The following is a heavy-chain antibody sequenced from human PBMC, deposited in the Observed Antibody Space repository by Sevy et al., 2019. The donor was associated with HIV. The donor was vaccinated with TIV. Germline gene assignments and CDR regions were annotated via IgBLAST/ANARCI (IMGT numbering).Heavy chain of an antibody. CDR1: GFTFNTAW. CDR2: IHTKTDGGTT. V-gene: IGHV3-15*01. J-gene: IGHJ4*02. CDR3: TTNVLWRGTLRVSDH. D-gene: IGHD3-10*01. Sequence: GGYLRLSCTVSGFTFNTAWMSWVRQAPEKGLEWVGRIHTKTDGGTTEYAAPVKGRFTISRDDSKNTLYLHMSSLKTEDSAVYYCTTNVLWRGTLRVSDHWGQGTLVTVSS.